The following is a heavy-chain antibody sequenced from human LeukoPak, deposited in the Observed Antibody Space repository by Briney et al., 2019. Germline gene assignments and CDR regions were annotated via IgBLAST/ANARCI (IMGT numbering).Heavy chain of an antibody. J-gene: IGHJ6*03. CDR1: GGSISSSSYY. D-gene: IGHD2-21*01. V-gene: IGHV4-39*07. Sequence: SETLSLTCTVSGGSISSSSYYWGWIRQPPGKGLEWIGSIYYSGSTYYNPSLKSRVTISVDTSKNQFSLKLSSVTAADTAVYYCARVVVPAARWIAGDYYYMDVWGKGTTVIVSS. CDR2: IYYSGST. CDR3: ARVVVPAARWIAGDYYYMDV.